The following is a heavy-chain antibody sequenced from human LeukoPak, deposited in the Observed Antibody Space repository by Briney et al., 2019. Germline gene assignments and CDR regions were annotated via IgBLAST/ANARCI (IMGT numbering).Heavy chain of an antibody. J-gene: IGHJ4*02. CDR1: GYTFTSYG. CDR2: ISAYNGNT. V-gene: IGHV1-18*01. D-gene: IGHD5-18*01. Sequence: GASVTDSCKASGYTFTSYGISWVRQAPGQGLEWMGWISAYNGNTNYAQKLQGRVTMTTDTSTSTAYMELRSLRSDDTAVYDCARDGYSYGFDYWGQGTLVTVSS. CDR3: ARDGYSYGFDY.